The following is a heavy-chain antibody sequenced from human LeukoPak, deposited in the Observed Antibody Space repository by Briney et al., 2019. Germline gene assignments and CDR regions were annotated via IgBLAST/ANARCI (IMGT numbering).Heavy chain of an antibody. J-gene: IGHJ4*02. V-gene: IGHV3-30-3*01. Sequence: GGSLRLSCAASGFTFSSYAMHWVRQAPGKGLEWVAVISYDGSNKYYADSVKGRFTISRDNSKNTLYLQMNSLRAEDTAVYYCARGGVNWISEVGYYFDYWGQGTLVTVSS. CDR3: ARGGVNWISEVGYYFDY. CDR1: GFTFSSYA. CDR2: ISYDGSNK. D-gene: IGHD1-20*01.